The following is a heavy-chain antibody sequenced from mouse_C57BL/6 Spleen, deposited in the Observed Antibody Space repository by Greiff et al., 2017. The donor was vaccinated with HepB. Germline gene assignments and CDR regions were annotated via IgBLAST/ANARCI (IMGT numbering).Heavy chain of an antibody. CDR1: GYTFTSYW. J-gene: IGHJ4*01. CDR3: ANYYGSSYGGYYYAMDY. V-gene: IGHV1-55*01. CDR2: IYPGSGST. D-gene: IGHD1-1*01. Sequence: QVQLQQPGAELVKPGASVKMSCKASGYTFTSYWITWVKQRPGQGLEWIGDIYPGSGSTNYNEKFKSKATLTVDTSSSTAYMQLSSLTSEDSAVYYCANYYGSSYGGYYYAMDYWGQGTSVTVSS.